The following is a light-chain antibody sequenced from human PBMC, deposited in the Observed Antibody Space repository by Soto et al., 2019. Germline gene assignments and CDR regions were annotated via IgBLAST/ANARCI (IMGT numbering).Light chain of an antibody. Sequence: QSALTQPPSASGTPGQRVTISCSGSSSNIGGNYVYWYQHLTGTAPKLLIYRNNQRPSGVPDRFSGSKSGTSASLAISGLRSEDEADYYCATWDDSLSNYVFGTGTKVTV. CDR1: SSNIGGNY. CDR2: RNN. CDR3: ATWDDSLSNYV. J-gene: IGLJ1*01. V-gene: IGLV1-47*01.